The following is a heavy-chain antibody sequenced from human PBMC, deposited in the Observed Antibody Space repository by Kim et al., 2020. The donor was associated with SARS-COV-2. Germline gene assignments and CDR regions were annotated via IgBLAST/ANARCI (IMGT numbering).Heavy chain of an antibody. CDR3: TRRGDGSGSLPLDY. Sequence: GGSLRLSCAASGFTFSGSAMHWVRQASGKGLEWVGRIRSKANSYATAYAASVKGRFTISRDDSKNTAYLQMNSLKTEDTAVYYCTRRGDGSGSLPLDYWGQGTLVTVSS. CDR2: IRSKANSYAT. D-gene: IGHD3-10*01. J-gene: IGHJ4*02. CDR1: GFTFSGSA. V-gene: IGHV3-73*01.